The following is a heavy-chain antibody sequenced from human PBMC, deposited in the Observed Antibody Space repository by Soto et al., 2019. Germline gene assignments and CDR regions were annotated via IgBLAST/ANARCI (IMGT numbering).Heavy chain of an antibody. D-gene: IGHD3-22*01. V-gene: IGHV3-30*18. CDR1: GFTFSSYG. CDR3: AKNHDGYYFDY. Sequence: GGSLRLSCAASGFTFSSYGMHWVRQAPGKGLEWVAVISYDGSNKYYADSVKGRFTISRDNSKNTLYLQMNSLRAGDTAVYYCAKNHDGYYFDYWGQGTLVTVSS. J-gene: IGHJ4*02. CDR2: ISYDGSNK.